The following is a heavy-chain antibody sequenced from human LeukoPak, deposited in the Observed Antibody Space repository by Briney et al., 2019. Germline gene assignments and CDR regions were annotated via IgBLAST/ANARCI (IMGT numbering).Heavy chain of an antibody. CDR1: GGSISSSSYY. D-gene: IGHD3-22*01. J-gene: IGHJ4*02. Sequence: PSETLSLTCTVSGGSISSSSYYWGWIRQPPGKGLEWIGSIYYSGGTYYNPSLKSRVTISVDTSKNQFSLKLSSVTAADTAVYYCVDSYYYDSSADYWGQGTLVTVSS. CDR2: IYYSGGT. CDR3: VDSYYYDSSADY. V-gene: IGHV4-39*01.